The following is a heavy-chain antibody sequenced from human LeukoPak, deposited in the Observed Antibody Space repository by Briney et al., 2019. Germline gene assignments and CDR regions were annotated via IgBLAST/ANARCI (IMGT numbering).Heavy chain of an antibody. D-gene: IGHD1-26*01. V-gene: IGHV3-30*02. CDR2: IRYDGSNK. CDR3: AKEYSGSYYLYFDY. J-gene: IGHJ4*02. Sequence: GGSLRLSCAASGFTFSSYGMHWVRQAPGKGLEWAAFIRYDGSNKYYADSVKGRFTISRDNSKNTLYLQMNSLRAEDTAVYCCAKEYSGSYYLYFDYWGQGTLVTVSS. CDR1: GFTFSSYG.